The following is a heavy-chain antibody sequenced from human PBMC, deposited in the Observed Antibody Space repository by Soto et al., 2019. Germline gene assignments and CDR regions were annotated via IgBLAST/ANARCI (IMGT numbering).Heavy chain of an antibody. V-gene: IGHV3-48*03. D-gene: IGHD3-10*01. CDR1: GFTFNTYE. CDR3: ATRSGGGGAFDF. Sequence: EVQLVESGGGLVQPGGSLRLSCAASGFTFNTYEKNWVRQAPGKGLEWVSYISSSGSSTYYADSVKGRFTISRDNAKNSLYLQMNSLRAEDTAIYYCATRSGGGGAFDFWGQGTMVTVSS. J-gene: IGHJ3*01. CDR2: ISSSGSST.